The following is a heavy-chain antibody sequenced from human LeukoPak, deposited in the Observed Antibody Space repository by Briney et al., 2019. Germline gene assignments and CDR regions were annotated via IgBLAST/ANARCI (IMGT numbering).Heavy chain of an antibody. CDR1: GGSFRPYY. CDR2: ISHSGAT. J-gene: IGHJ4*02. D-gene: IGHD6-19*01. Sequence: SETLSLTCAVYGGSFRPYYCTWLRQPPGKGLEWIGEISHSGATHYNPSLKSRLTLSVDTSKSLFSLILSSVTAADTAVYYCAGIFGQWLGEWGQGALVTVSS. CDR3: AGIFGQWLGE. V-gene: IGHV4-34*01.